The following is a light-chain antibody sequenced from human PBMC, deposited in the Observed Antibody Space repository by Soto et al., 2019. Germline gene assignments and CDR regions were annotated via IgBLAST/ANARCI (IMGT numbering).Light chain of an antibody. Sequence: ENVLTQSPGTLSLSPGEKATLSCRARRSVSSSYLAWYQQKPGQAPRLLIYGASSRATGIPDRFSGSGSGTDFTLTISRLEPEDFAVYYCQQYGSSLTWTFGQGTKV. CDR3: QQYGSSLTWT. J-gene: IGKJ1*01. V-gene: IGKV3-20*01. CDR1: RSVSSSY. CDR2: GAS.